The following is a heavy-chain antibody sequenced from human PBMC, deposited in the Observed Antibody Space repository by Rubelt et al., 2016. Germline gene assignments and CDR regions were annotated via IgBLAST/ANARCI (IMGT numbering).Heavy chain of an antibody. CDR1: GYTLTNYG. CDR3: ARDWYSDSRGYFEY. CDR2: ISAHNGKT. J-gene: IGHJ4*02. Sequence: QVQLVQSGAEVKKPGASVRVSCKASGYTLTNYGIGWVRQAPGQGLEWVGWISAHNGKTNYAQKLQGRVAMTTDPPQSTAYLDLRSLRSDDTAVYYCARDWYSDSRGYFEYWGQGTLVTVSS. V-gene: IGHV1-18*01. D-gene: IGHD6-13*01.